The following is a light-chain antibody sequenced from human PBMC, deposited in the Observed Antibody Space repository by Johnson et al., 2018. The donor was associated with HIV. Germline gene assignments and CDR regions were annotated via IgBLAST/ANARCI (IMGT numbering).Light chain of an antibody. Sequence: QFVLTQPPSVSVAPGEKVTISCAGSSFTIGNNYVPWYQVVPGTALQLLIYDHNKRPSGIPVRYSGSKSGKSAILCITGSQIGDEADYYCGTCNDSLSALYVFGTGTKVTVL. CDR2: DHN. V-gene: IGLV1-51*01. J-gene: IGLJ1*01. CDR1: SFTIGNNY. CDR3: GTCNDSLSALYV.